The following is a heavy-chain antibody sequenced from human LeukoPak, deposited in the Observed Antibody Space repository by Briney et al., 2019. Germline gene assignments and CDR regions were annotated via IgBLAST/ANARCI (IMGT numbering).Heavy chain of an antibody. CDR2: ISGSGDST. Sequence: GGSLRLSCAASGFTFSSYAMSWVRQAPGKGLEGVSGISGSGDSTYYADSVKGQFTISRDNSKNTVYLQMNSLRAEDTAVYYCAKALPGIVVADPFDYWGQGILVTVSS. J-gene: IGHJ4*02. CDR1: GFTFSSYA. V-gene: IGHV3-23*01. CDR3: AKALPGIVVADPFDY. D-gene: IGHD6-19*01.